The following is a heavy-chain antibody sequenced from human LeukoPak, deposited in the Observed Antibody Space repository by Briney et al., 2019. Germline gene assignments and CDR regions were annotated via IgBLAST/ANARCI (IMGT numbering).Heavy chain of an antibody. Sequence: SETLSLTCAVSGGSISSGGYSWSWIRQPPGKGLEWIGYIYHSGSTYYNPSLKSRVTISVDRSKNQFSLKLSSVTAADTAVYYCARLTSLTHFDYWGQGTLVPVSS. CDR2: IYHSGST. CDR1: GGSISSGGYS. CDR3: ARLTSLTHFDY. J-gene: IGHJ4*02. D-gene: IGHD1-14*01. V-gene: IGHV4-30-2*01.